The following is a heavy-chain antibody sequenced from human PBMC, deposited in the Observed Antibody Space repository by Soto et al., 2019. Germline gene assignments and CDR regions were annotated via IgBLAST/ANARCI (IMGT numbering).Heavy chain of an antibody. J-gene: IGHJ4*02. CDR3: ARFPYDSSAYRHFDY. CDR1: GYTFISYG. V-gene: IGHV1-18*01. D-gene: IGHD3-22*01. CDR2: INTYKGNI. Sequence: ASVKVSCKASGYTFISYGITRVRQAPGQGLEWMGWINTYKGNINYAQKLQGRVTMTTDTSTSTAYMELRSLRSDDTAVYYCARFPYDSSAYRHFDYWGQGTLVTVSS.